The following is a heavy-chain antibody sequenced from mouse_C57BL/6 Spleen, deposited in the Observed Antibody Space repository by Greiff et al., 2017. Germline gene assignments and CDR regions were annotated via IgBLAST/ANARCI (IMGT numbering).Heavy chain of an antibody. D-gene: IGHD1-1*01. V-gene: IGHV2-9*01. CDR1: GFSLTSYG. CDR3: AKHNDTTVVDWYFDV. J-gene: IGHJ1*03. CDR2: IWDGGST. Sequence: QVQLKQSGPGLVAPSQCLSITCTVSGFSLTSYGVDWVRQPPGKGLKWLGVIWDGGSTNYNSPLMSRLSISKTNSKSQVFLKMNSLQTDDTAMYYCAKHNDTTVVDWYFDVWGTGTTVTVSS.